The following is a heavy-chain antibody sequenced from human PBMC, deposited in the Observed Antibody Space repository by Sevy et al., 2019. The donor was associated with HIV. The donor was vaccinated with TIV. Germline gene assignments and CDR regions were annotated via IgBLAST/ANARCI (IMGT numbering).Heavy chain of an antibody. CDR2: ISSGSSYI. V-gene: IGHV3-21*06. CDR1: EFTFRDYT. Sequence: GGSLRLTCAASEFTFRDYTMNWVRQVPGKGLEWVSSISSGSSYISYADSVKGRFTISRDNAENLLFLQMNSLRAEDTAVYYCVRDRDYYGSGSYDYWVQGTLVTVSS. D-gene: IGHD3-10*01. CDR3: VRDRDYYGSGSYDY. J-gene: IGHJ4*02.